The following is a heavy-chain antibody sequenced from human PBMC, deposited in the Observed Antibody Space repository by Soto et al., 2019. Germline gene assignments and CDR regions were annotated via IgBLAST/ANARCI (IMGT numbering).Heavy chain of an antibody. Sequence: GGSLRLSCAASGFTVSDYYMSWIRQAPGKGLEWLSYSSNSGTYTRYADSVKGRFSISRDNAKNTLYLQMNNLRAEDTAVYYCVRDPPQIVEAGTNRYHFDLWGQGALVTVSS. CDR1: GFTVSDYY. V-gene: IGHV3-11*06. CDR3: VRDPPQIVEAGTNRYHFDL. CDR2: SSNSGTYT. J-gene: IGHJ4*02. D-gene: IGHD1-26*01.